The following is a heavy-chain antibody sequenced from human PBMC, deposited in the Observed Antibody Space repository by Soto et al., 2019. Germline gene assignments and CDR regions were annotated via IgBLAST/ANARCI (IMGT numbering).Heavy chain of an antibody. CDR1: GFTLSSYW. J-gene: IGHJ4*02. D-gene: IGHD6-19*01. V-gene: IGHV3-7*01. CDR3: VREGSTGWHFDS. Sequence: EVQLVESGGGLVQPGGSLRISCEASGFTLSSYWMSWIRQAPGKGLEWVVNTRQDGGQSYLVDSVQGRFTISRDNAKNSVYLQMNSLRAEDTAVYYCVREGSTGWHFDSWGQGTLVTVSS. CDR2: TRQDGGQS.